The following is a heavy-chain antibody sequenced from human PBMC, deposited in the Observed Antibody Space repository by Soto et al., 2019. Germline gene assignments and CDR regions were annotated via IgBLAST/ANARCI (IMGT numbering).Heavy chain of an antibody. CDR1: GFNFNSYA. D-gene: IGHD3-10*01. V-gene: IGHV3-30-3*01. J-gene: IGHJ4*02. Sequence: QVQLGESGGGVVQPGRSLRLSCAASGFNFNSYAMHWVRQAPGKGLEWVAFISHDGNKKYYADSVKGRFTISRDNSKNTLFLQMNSLRDDESALYYCAGGLQFYGAIDSWGQGTLVTVSS. CDR2: ISHDGNKK. CDR3: AGGLQFYGAIDS.